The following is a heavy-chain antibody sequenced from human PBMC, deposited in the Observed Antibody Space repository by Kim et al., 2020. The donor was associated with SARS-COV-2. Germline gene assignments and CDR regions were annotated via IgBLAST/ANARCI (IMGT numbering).Heavy chain of an antibody. J-gene: IGHJ4*02. CDR3: ARSEEGGYFDY. CDR1: GGSFSGYY. V-gene: IGHV4-34*01. Sequence: TLSLTCAVYGGSFSGYYWSWIRQPPGKGLEWIGEINHSGSTNYNPSLKSRVTISVDTSKNQFSLKLSSVTAADTAVYYCARSEEGGYFDYWGQGTLVTVSS. CDR2: INHSGST. D-gene: IGHD1-26*01.